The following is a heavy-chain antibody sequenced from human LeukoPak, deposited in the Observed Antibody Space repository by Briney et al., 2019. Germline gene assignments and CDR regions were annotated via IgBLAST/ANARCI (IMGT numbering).Heavy chain of an antibody. CDR1: GFTFSSFW. Sequence: GGSLALSCTASGFTFSSFWMSWVRQAPGKGLEWVATIKQDGSQKEYVESVQGRFTISRDNAKNSLYLHMNRLRAEDTAVYYCARDPTVTNFHHAFDIWGQGTLVTVSS. CDR2: IKQDGSQK. J-gene: IGHJ3*02. CDR3: ARDPTVTNFHHAFDI. D-gene: IGHD4-17*01. V-gene: IGHV3-7*05.